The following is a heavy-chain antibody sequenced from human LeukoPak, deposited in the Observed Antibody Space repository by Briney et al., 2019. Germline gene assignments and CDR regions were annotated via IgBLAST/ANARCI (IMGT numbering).Heavy chain of an antibody. D-gene: IGHD3-9*01. CDR3: AEGDYVLRYFDWSIAPDY. CDR2: ISSGGGST. J-gene: IGHJ4*02. V-gene: IGHV3-23*01. CDR1: GFTFSTYA. Sequence: PGGSLRLSCAASGFTFSTYAMSWVRQAPGKGLEWVSTISSGGGSTYYADSVKGRFTISRDNSKNTVYLQMNSLRAEDTAVYYCAEGDYVLRYFDWSIAPDYWGQGTLVTVSS.